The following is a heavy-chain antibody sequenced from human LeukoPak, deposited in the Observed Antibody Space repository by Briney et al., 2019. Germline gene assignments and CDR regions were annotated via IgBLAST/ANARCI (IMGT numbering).Heavy chain of an antibody. D-gene: IGHD6-19*01. CDR2: INQDGSEK. CDR3: ASGAVAGPIDY. CDR1: GFTFSSHW. V-gene: IGHV3-7*01. Sequence: GGSLRLSCAASGFTFSSHWMSWVRQATGKGLEWVANINQDGSEKYYVDSVKGRFTISRDNAKNSLYLQMNSLRAEDTAVYYCASGAVAGPIDYWGQGTLVTVSS. J-gene: IGHJ4*02.